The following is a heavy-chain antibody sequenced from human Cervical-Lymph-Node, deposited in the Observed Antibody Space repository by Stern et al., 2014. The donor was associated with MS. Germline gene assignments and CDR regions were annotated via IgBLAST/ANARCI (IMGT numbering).Heavy chain of an antibody. CDR3: STEYHYYGLDV. Sequence: VQLVESGGALVKPGGSLKMSCEASGFTFSSAWLSWVRQAPGKGLEWVGRIKSKTDDETPDYAAPVKGRFTISKDESKNTLYLLMNALKTEDTSVYYCSTEYHYYGLDVWGQGTTVTVSS. D-gene: IGHD3-22*01. V-gene: IGHV3-15*02. J-gene: IGHJ6*02. CDR1: GFTFSSAW. CDR2: IKSKTDDETP.